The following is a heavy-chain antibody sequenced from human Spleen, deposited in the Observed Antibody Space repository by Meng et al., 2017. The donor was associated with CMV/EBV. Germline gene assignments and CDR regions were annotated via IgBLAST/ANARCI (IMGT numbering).Heavy chain of an antibody. V-gene: IGHV4-34*01. CDR2: INHSGST. Sequence: GSLRLSCAVYGGSFSGYYWSWIRQPPGKGLEWIGEINHSGSTNYNPSLKSRVTISVDTSKNQFSLKLSSVTAADTAVYYCARGRLSTVGRYYFDYWGQGTLVTVSS. J-gene: IGHJ4*02. D-gene: IGHD4-11*01. CDR3: ARGRLSTVGRYYFDY. CDR1: GGSFSGYY.